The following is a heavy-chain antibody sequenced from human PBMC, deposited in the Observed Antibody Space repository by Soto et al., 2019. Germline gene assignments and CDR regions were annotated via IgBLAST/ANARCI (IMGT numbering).Heavy chain of an antibody. J-gene: IGHJ4*01. Sequence: GGSLRLSCAASGFTFSSYSMSWVRQAPGKGLEWVSGFRTGADDGTTYYADSVKGRFTISRDISKNTLFLQMNSLRAEDTAIYYCAKKVNSGPGSQYFDYWGHGTLVTVSS. CDR2: FRTGADDGTT. V-gene: IGHV3-23*01. CDR1: GFTFSSYS. D-gene: IGHD3-10*01. CDR3: AKKVNSGPGSQYFDY.